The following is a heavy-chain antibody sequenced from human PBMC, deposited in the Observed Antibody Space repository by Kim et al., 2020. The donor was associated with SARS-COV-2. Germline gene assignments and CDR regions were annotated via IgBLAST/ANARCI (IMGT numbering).Heavy chain of an antibody. Sequence: SETLSLTCTVSGGSISSSSYYWGWIRQPPGKGLEWIGSIYYSGSTYYNPSLKSRVTISVDTSKNQFSLKLSSVTAADTAVYYCARYKGYCSGGSCYGTFDYWGQGTLVPVSS. J-gene: IGHJ4*02. V-gene: IGHV4-39*01. CDR1: GGSISSSSYY. CDR3: ARYKGYCSGGSCYGTFDY. CDR2: IYYSGST. D-gene: IGHD2-15*01.